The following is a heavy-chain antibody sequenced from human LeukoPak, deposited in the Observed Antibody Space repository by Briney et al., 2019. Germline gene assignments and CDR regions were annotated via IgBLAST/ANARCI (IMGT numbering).Heavy chain of an antibody. CDR3: ARGIGDFWSGYSSPFDY. Sequence: GGSLRLSCIASGFTSSTYSMNWVRQAPGKGLEWVSSISSSSSYIYYADSVKGRFTISRDNAKNSLYLQMNSLRAEDTAVYYCARGIGDFWSGYSSPFDYWGQGALVTVSS. J-gene: IGHJ4*02. CDR2: ISSSSSYI. V-gene: IGHV3-21*01. D-gene: IGHD3-3*01. CDR1: GFTSSTYS.